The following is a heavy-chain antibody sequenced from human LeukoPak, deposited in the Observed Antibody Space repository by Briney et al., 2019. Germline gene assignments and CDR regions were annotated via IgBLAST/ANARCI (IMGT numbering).Heavy chain of an antibody. CDR1: GGSISSSSYY. V-gene: IGHV4-39*07. J-gene: IGHJ4*02. D-gene: IGHD3-10*01. Sequence: SSETLSLTCTVSGGSISSSSYYWGWIRQPPGKGLEWIGSIYYSGSTYYNPSLKSRVTISVDTSKNQFSLKLSSVTAADTAVYYCARGILLWFGEPSPFDYWGQGTLVTVSS. CDR2: IYYSGST. CDR3: ARGILLWFGEPSPFDY.